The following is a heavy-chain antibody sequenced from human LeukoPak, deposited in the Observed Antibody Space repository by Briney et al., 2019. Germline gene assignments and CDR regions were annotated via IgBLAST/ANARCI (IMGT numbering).Heavy chain of an antibody. V-gene: IGHV3-48*03. Sequence: GGSLRLSCAASGFTFNSYSMHWVCQAPGKGLEWVSYISSSGSTIYYADSVKGRFTISRDNAKNSLYLQMNSLRAEDTAVYYCAELGITMIGGVWGKGTTVTISS. CDR2: ISSSGSTI. J-gene: IGHJ6*04. D-gene: IGHD3-10*02. CDR3: AELGITMIGGV. CDR1: GFTFNSYS.